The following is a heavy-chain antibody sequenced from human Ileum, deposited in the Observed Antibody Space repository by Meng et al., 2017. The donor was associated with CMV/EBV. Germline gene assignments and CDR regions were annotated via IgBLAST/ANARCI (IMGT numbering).Heavy chain of an antibody. Sequence: GESLKISCAASGFPFSSYSMHWVRQAPGKGLEWVSFIRYDGSKKYYADSVKGRFTISRDNSKYTLHLQMNSLRAEDTALYYCAKDGVYGDYARYFFDYWGQGTLVTVSS. D-gene: IGHD4-17*01. V-gene: IGHV3-30*02. CDR1: GFPFSSYS. J-gene: IGHJ4*02. CDR2: IRYDGSKK. CDR3: AKDGVYGDYARYFFDY.